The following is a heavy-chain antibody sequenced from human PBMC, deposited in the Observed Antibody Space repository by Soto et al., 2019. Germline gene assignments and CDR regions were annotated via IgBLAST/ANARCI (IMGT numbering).Heavy chain of an antibody. CDR1: GFTFSHAW. D-gene: IGHD1-1*01. CDR3: TTADGTNYYYGMDV. CDR2: IKSKTDGGTT. V-gene: IGHV3-15*07. Sequence: GGSLRLSCAASGFTFSHAWMNWVRQATGKGLEWVGRIKSKTDGGTTKDAGSAKSTFTISRDDAKNTQYLQMNSLKTEDTAVYYCTTADGTNYYYGMDVWGQGTTVSVSS. J-gene: IGHJ6*02.